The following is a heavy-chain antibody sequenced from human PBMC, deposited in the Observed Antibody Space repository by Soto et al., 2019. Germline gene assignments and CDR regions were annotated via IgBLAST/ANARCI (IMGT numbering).Heavy chain of an antibody. CDR2: INPNSGGT. CDR1: GYTFSDYY. CDR3: GKERRGRGWFVCNY. Sequence: ASVKVSCKASGYTFSDYYIHWVRQAPGQGLEWMGWINPNSGGTKYAPKFQGGVTMTRDTSITTAYMELSRLRADDTAVYYCGKERRGRGWFVCNYWGQGIVVTVSS. V-gene: IGHV1-2*02. D-gene: IGHD6-19*01. J-gene: IGHJ4*02.